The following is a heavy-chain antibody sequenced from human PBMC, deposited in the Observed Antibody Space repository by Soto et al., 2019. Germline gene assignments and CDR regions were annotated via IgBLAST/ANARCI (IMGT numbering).Heavy chain of an antibody. CDR1: GGSISSSSYY. J-gene: IGHJ4*02. Sequence: ETLSLTCTVSGGSISSSSYYWGWIRQPPGKGLEWIGSIYYSGSTYYNPSLKSRVTISVDTSKNQFSLKLSSVTAADTAVYYCASRRLHSYGYVYWGQGTLVTVSS. CDR3: ASRRLHSYGYVY. CDR2: IYYSGST. D-gene: IGHD5-18*01. V-gene: IGHV4-39*01.